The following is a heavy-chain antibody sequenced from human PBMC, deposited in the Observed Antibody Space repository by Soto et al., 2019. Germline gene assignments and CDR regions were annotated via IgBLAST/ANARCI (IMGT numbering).Heavy chain of an antibody. CDR2: INPGVGST. V-gene: IGHV1-46*01. Sequence: ASLKVSCRSSVYTFINHVVHRVRSAPGQGLEWMGIINPGVGSTAYAQRFQGRVTMTRDTSTSTVYMELSSLRSEDTAVYGGARERRRVVIRHHKFDSWG. CDR1: VYTFINHV. J-gene: IGHJ3*02. CDR3: ARERRRVVIRHHKFDS. D-gene: IGHD2-15*01.